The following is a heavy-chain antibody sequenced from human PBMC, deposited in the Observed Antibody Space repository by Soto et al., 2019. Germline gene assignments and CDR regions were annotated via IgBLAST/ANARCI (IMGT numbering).Heavy chain of an antibody. CDR3: ARSGNIVAMTNYYMDV. CDR2: INWNGGRT. J-gene: IGHJ6*03. D-gene: IGHD5-12*01. Sequence: EVQLVESGGGVVRPGGSLRLSCVASGFTFDDYGMHWVRQAPGKGLEWVSGINWNGGRTGYPGSMKGRFIISRDNAKNSLYLQMNSLRAEDTALYYCARSGNIVAMTNYYMDVWGNGTTVTVSS. CDR1: GFTFDDYG. V-gene: IGHV3-20*04.